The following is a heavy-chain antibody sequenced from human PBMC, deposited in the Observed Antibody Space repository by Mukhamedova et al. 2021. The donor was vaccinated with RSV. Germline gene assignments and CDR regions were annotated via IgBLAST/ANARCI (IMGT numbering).Heavy chain of an antibody. Sequence: RDGGTTYAQNFQGRVTMTGDTSTSTLYLELSSLRSDDTAVYYCARDQEGATIPFDYWGQGTLVTVSS. CDR3: ARDQEGATIPFDY. D-gene: IGHD1-26*01. V-gene: IGHV1-46*01. CDR2: RDGGT. J-gene: IGHJ4*02.